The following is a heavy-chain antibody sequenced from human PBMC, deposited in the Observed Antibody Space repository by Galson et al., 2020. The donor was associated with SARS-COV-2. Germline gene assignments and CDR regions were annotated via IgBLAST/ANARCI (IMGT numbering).Heavy chain of an antibody. V-gene: IGHV3-53*01. D-gene: IGHD2-15*01. Sequence: GESLKISCAASGFAVSTTYMSWVRQAPGKGLEWVAVIYAGGNTYYADSVEGRFTISRDNSKNTLYIQMNSLRAEDTAVYYCARDTVAATHLGSYYYGLDVWGRGTTVTVSS. CDR1: GFAVSTTY. CDR2: IYAGGNT. CDR3: ARDTVAATHLGSYYYGLDV. J-gene: IGHJ6*02.